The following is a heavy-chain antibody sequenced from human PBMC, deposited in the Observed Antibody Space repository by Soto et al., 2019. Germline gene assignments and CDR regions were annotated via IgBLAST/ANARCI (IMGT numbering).Heavy chain of an antibody. J-gene: IGHJ4*02. CDR1: GDTFDIYG. V-gene: IGHV1-69*06. CDR2: IVPIFETA. Sequence: QVELVQSGAEVKKPGSSVKVSCKASGDTFDIYGFNWVRQAPGEGLEGMGVIVPIFETADYAQKFQGRASITADKSTSTAYMELGSLTSEDTAVYYCARGGIHFADSSGHAFDSWGQGTLISVTS. CDR3: ARGGIHFADSSGHAFDS. D-gene: IGHD3-22*01.